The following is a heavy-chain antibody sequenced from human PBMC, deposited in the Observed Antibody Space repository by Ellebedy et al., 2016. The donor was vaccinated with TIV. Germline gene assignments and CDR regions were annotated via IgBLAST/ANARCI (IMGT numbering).Heavy chain of an antibody. CDR1: GFTFSDYY. CDR3: ARGSYGSGSYYSASDFDY. Sequence: GGSLRLXXAASGFTFSDYYMSWIRQAPGKGLEWVPYISSSGSTIYYADSVKGRFTISRDNAKNSLYLQMNSLRAEDTAVYYCARGSYGSGSYYSASDFDYWGQGTLVTVSS. V-gene: IGHV3-11*01. CDR2: ISSSGSTI. D-gene: IGHD3-10*01. J-gene: IGHJ4*02.